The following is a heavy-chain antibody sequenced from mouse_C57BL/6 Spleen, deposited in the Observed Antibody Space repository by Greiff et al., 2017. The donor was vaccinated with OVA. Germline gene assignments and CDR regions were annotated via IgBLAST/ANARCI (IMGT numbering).Heavy chain of an antibody. D-gene: IGHD1-1*01. CDR2: INYDGSST. CDR1: GFTFSDYY. V-gene: IGHV5-16*01. J-gene: IGHJ2*01. CDR3: ARAYYGSLDY. Sequence: EVKLVESEGGLVQPGSSMKLSCTASGFTFSDYYMAWVRQVPEKGLEWVANINYDGSSTYYLDSLKSRFIISRDNAKNILYLQMSSLKSEDTATYYCARAYYGSLDYWGQGTTLTVSS.